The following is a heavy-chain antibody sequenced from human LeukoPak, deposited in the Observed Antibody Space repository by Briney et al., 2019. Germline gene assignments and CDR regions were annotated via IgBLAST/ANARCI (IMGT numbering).Heavy chain of an antibody. CDR3: ATTGSSIAARNAFDI. V-gene: IGHV1-2*02. Sequence: GASVKVSCKASGYTFTSYYMHWVRQAPGQGLEWMGWINPNSGGTNYAQKFQGRVTMTRDTSISTAYMELSRLRSDDTAVYYCATTGSSIAARNAFDIWGQGTMVTVSS. J-gene: IGHJ3*02. CDR1: GYTFTSYY. D-gene: IGHD6-6*01. CDR2: INPNSGGT.